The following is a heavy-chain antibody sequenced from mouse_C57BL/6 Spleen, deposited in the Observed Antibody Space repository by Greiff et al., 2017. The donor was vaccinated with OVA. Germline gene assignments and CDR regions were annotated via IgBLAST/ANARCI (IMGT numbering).Heavy chain of an antibody. Sequence: QVQLQQPGAELVRPGSSVKLSCKASGYTFTSYWMHWVKQRPIQGLEWIGNIDPSDSETHYNQKFKDKATLTVDKSSSTAYMQLSSLTSEDSAVYYRARERTAQDTVFDYWGQGTTLTVSS. J-gene: IGHJ2*01. V-gene: IGHV1-52*01. D-gene: IGHD3-2*02. CDR1: GYTFTSYW. CDR3: ARERTAQDTVFDY. CDR2: IDPSDSET.